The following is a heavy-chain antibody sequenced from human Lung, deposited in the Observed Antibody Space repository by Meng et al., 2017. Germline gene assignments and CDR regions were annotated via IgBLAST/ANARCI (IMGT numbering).Heavy chain of an antibody. D-gene: IGHD4-11*01. V-gene: IGHV4-34*01. CDR3: ARGPTTMAHDFDY. J-gene: IGHJ4*02. CDR2: INHSGST. Sequence: PQHWWGAGLLRPSGTLSLSLVVSGGSFSNYYWSWIRQPPGKGLEWIGEINHSGSTNYNPSLESRATISVDTSQNNLSLKLSSVTAADSAVYYCARGPTTMAHDFDYWGQGTLVTVSS. CDR1: GGSFSNYY.